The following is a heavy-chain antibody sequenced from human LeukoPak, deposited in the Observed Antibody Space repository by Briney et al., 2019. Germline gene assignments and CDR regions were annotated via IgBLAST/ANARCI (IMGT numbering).Heavy chain of an antibody. D-gene: IGHD5-18*01. CDR1: GYTFTSYG. CDR2: ISAYNGNT. CDR3: ARSPRGYSYITYFDY. J-gene: IGHJ4*02. Sequence: ASVKVSCKASGYTFTSYGISWVRQAPGQGLEWMGWISAYNGNTNYAQKLQGRVTMTTDTSTSTAYMELRSLRSDDTAVYYCARSPRGYSYITYFDYWGQGTLVTVSS. V-gene: IGHV1-18*01.